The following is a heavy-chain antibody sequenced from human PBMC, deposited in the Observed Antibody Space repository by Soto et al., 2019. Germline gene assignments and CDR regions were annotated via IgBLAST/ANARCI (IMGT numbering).Heavy chain of an antibody. J-gene: IGHJ6*03. V-gene: IGHV1-69*02. CDR2: IIPILGIA. Sequence: SVKVSCKASGGTFSSYTISWVRQAPGQGLEWMGRIIPILGIANYAQKFQGRVTITADKSTSTAYMELSSLRSEDTAVYYCARSREAAVQMNYYYYYMDVWGKGTTVTVSS. CDR3: ARSREAAVQMNYYYYYMDV. CDR1: GGTFSSYT. D-gene: IGHD2-15*01.